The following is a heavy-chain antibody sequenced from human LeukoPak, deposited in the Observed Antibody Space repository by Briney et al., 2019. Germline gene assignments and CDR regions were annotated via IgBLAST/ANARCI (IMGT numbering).Heavy chain of an antibody. D-gene: IGHD4-11*01. CDR2: IYYSGGT. V-gene: IGHV4-39*01. Sequence: PGGSLRLSCAASGFTFSDYYMSWIRQPPGKGLEWIGSIYYSGGTYYNPSLKSRVTISVDTSKNQFSLRLSSVTAADTAVYYCARRSMTTVDYWGQGTLVTVSS. CDR1: GFTFSDYY. J-gene: IGHJ4*02. CDR3: ARRSMTTVDY.